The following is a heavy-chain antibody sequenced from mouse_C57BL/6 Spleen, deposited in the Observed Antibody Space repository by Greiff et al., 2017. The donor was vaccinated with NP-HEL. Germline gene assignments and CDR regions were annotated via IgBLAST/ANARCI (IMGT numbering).Heavy chain of an antibody. CDR1: GYTFTSYW. J-gene: IGHJ4*01. Sequence: QVQLQQPGTELVKPGASVKLSCKASGYTFTSYWMHWVKQRPGQGLEWIGNINPSNGGTNYNEKFKSKATLTVDKSSSTAYMQLSSLTSEDSAVYYCARGWHYGSSYEDYAMDYWGQGTSVTVSS. D-gene: IGHD1-1*01. V-gene: IGHV1-53*01. CDR2: INPSNGGT. CDR3: ARGWHYGSSYEDYAMDY.